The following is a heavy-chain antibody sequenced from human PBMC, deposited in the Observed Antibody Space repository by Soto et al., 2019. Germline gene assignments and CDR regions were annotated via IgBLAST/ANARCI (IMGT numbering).Heavy chain of an antibody. V-gene: IGHV1-69*13. CDR3: ARARDGYNSFLWVY. Sequence: SVKVSCKASGGTFSSYSISWVLQAPGQGLEWMGGIIPIFGTANYAQKFQGRVTITADESTSTAYMELSSLRSEDTAVYYGARARDGYNSFLWVYWGQGTLVSVSS. CDR2: IIPIFGTA. J-gene: IGHJ4*02. CDR1: GGTFSSYS. D-gene: IGHD5-12*01.